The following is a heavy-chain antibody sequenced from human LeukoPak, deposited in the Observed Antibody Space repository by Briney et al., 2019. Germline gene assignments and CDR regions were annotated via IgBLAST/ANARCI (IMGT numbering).Heavy chain of an antibody. V-gene: IGHV3-30*18. CDR2: IPYDGSNK. D-gene: IGHD3-10*01. Sequence: GRSLRLSCAASGFTFSSDGMHWVRQAPGKGLEWVAVIPYDGSNKYYADSVKGRFTISRDNSKNTLYLQMNSLRAEDTAVYYCAKPSGSGSYDYGMDAWGQGTTVTVSS. CDR1: GFTFSSDG. J-gene: IGHJ6*02. CDR3: AKPSGSGSYDYGMDA.